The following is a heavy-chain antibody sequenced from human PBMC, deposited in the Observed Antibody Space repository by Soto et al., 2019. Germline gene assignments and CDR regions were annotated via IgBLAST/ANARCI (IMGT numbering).Heavy chain of an antibody. CDR3: VRGGGGGQFDS. CDR2: ISPRSNYR. Sequence: QIQLVESGGGLVKPGWSLRLSCAASGFSFSDHYMSWIRQAPGKGLEWLSYISPRSNYREYADSVKGRHTISRDNAKKSLFLQMNSLRAEDTGVYYCVRGGGGGQFDSWGQGTLVTVSS. V-gene: IGHV3-11*05. CDR1: GFSFSDHY. D-gene: IGHD2-21*01. J-gene: IGHJ4*02.